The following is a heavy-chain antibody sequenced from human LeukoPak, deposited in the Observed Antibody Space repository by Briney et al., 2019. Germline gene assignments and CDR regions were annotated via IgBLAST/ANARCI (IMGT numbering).Heavy chain of an antibody. CDR3: AREKKYYYDSSGYYRGDYYMDV. D-gene: IGHD3-22*01. V-gene: IGHV1-46*01. J-gene: IGHJ6*03. CDR1: GYTFTSYY. Sequence: ASVKVSCKASGYTFTSYYMHWVRQAPGQGLEWMGIINPSGGSTSYAQKFQGRVTMTRDMSTSTVYMELSSLRSEDTAVYYCAREKKYYYDSSGYYRGDYYMDVWGKGTTVTVSS. CDR2: INPSGGST.